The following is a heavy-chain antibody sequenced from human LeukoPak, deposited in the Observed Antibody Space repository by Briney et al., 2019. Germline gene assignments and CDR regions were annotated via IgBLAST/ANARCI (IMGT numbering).Heavy chain of an antibody. CDR1: GYSFTSYW. CDR3: ARWYCSSSRCYRALYDY. J-gene: IGHJ4*02. D-gene: IGHD2-2*01. V-gene: IGHV5-51*01. Sequence: GESLKISCQGSGYSFTSYWIGWVRQMPGKGLEWMGIIYPGDSDTRYSPSFQGQVTISADKSISTAYLQWSSLKASDTAMYYCARWYCSSSRCYRALYDYWGQGTLVTVSS. CDR2: IYPGDSDT.